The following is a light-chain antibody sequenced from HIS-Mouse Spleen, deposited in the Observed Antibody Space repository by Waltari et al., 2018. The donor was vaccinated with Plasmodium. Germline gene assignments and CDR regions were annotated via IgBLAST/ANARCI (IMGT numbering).Light chain of an antibody. CDR1: VLAKKY. J-gene: IGLJ3*02. CDR2: KDS. CDR3: YSAADNLWV. V-gene: IGLV3-27*01. Sequence: SYELTQPSSVSVSPGQTARITCSGDVLAKKYARWFQQKPGQAPVLGIYKDSERPSGIPGRFSGSSSGTTVTLTISGAQVEDEADYYCYSAADNLWVFGGGTKLTVL.